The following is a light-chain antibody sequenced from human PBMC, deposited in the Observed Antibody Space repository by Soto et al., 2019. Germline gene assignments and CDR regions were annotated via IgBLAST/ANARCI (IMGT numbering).Light chain of an antibody. J-gene: IGKJ2*01. CDR2: KAS. CDR1: QSISTW. Sequence: DIQMTQSPSTLSASVGDRVPITCRASQSISTWLAWYQQKPGKAPNLLIYKASSLESGVPSRFSGSGSGTEFTLTISSLQPDDFATYYCQQYNNYYTFGQGTKLEIK. V-gene: IGKV1-5*03. CDR3: QQYNNYYT.